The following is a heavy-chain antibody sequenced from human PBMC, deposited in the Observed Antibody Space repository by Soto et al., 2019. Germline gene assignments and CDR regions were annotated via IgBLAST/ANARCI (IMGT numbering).Heavy chain of an antibody. CDR3: VRVGDGYSSSSTDY. V-gene: IGHV3-7*05. J-gene: IGHJ4*02. D-gene: IGHD6-6*01. Sequence: EVQLVESGGGLVQPGGSLRLSCTASGFTFRTYWMSWVRQAPGKGLEWVANIKEDGSGKYYVDSVKGRFTISRDNAKNSLYLQMNSLRAEDTAVYYCVRVGDGYSSSSTDYWGQGTLVTVSS. CDR2: IKEDGSGK. CDR1: GFTFRTYW.